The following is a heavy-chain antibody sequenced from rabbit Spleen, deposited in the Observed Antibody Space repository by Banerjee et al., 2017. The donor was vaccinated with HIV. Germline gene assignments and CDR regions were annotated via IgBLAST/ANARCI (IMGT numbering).Heavy chain of an antibody. CDR2: IGTGSVGT. CDR1: GFTFTTYS. V-gene: IGHV1S45*01. CDR3: ARDLVAVIGWNFNL. Sequence: QQQLEESGGGLVKPGGILTLTCKASGFTFTTYSLNWVRQAPGKGLEWIGCIGTGSVGTYYANWAKGRFTISKTSSTTVTLQMTSLTAADTGTYLCARDLVAVIGWNFNLWGPGTLVTVS. D-gene: IGHD1-1*01. J-gene: IGHJ4*01.